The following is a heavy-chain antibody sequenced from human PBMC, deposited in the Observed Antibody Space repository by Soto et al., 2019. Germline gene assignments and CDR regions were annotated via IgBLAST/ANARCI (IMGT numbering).Heavy chain of an antibody. CDR1: GFTFSDYY. CDR2: ISSSGRHM. CDR3: ARVYCSTTSCYGDV. Sequence: QVQLVEPGGGLVKPGGSPRLSCAASGFTFSDYYMSWIRQAPGKGLEWVSYISSSGRHMFYADSVKGQFTISRDNAKNSLYLQMKSLRAEDTAVYYCARVYCSTTSCYGDVWGQGTTVTVSS. V-gene: IGHV3-11*01. J-gene: IGHJ6*02. D-gene: IGHD2-2*01.